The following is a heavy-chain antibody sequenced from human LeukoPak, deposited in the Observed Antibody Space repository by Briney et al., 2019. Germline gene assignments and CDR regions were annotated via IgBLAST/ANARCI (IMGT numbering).Heavy chain of an antibody. J-gene: IGHJ5*02. D-gene: IGHD3-3*01. CDR1: GGTFSSYA. V-gene: IGHV1-69*01. Sequence: ASVKVSCKASGGTFSSYAISWVRQAPGQGLEWMGGIIPIFGTANYAQKFQGRVTITADESTSTAYMELSSLRFEDTAVYYCARGEGVRFLEWLNWFDPWGQGTLVTVSS. CDR2: IIPIFGTA. CDR3: ARGEGVRFLEWLNWFDP.